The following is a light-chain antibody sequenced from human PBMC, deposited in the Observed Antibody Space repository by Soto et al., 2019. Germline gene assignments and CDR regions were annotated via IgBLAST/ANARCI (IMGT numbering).Light chain of an antibody. CDR3: QQYGGSPRT. CDR2: GAS. J-gene: IGKJ1*01. CDR1: QSIANS. Sequence: EIVLTQSPGTLSLSPGERASLSCRASQSIANSLAWYQQKPGQDPRLLIFGASNRATGIPDRFSGSGSGTDFTLPISRLEPEDFAVYHCQQYGGSPRTFGQGTKVERK. V-gene: IGKV3-20*01.